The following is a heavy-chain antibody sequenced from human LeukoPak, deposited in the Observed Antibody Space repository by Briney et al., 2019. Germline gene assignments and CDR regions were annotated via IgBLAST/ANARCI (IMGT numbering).Heavy chain of an antibody. J-gene: IGHJ4*02. CDR3: ARERYDSSGYGY. CDR2: INPNSGGT. D-gene: IGHD3-22*01. V-gene: IGHV1-2*02. CDR1: GYTFTGYY. Sequence: ASVKVSCEASGYTFTGYYMHWVRQAPGQGLEWMGWINPNSGGTNYAQKFQGRVTMTRDTSISTAYMELSRLRSDDTAVYYCARERYDSSGYGYWGQGTLVTVSS.